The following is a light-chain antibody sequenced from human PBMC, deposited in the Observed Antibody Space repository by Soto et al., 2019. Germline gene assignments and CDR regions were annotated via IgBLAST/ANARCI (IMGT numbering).Light chain of an antibody. CDR3: QQYNNWPPIT. Sequence: EIVMTQSPATLSVSPGERATLSCRASQSVSGNLAWYQQKPGQAPRLLIFAASTRATGIPARFSGSGSGTEFTLTISSLQSEDFAVYYCQQYNNWPPITFGPGTKVDIK. CDR1: QSVSGN. J-gene: IGKJ3*01. CDR2: AAS. V-gene: IGKV3-15*01.